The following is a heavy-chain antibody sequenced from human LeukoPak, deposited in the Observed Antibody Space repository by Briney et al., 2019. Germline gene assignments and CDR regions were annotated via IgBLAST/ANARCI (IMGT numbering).Heavy chain of an antibody. CDR3: ATETVDSPDY. J-gene: IGHJ4*02. CDR2: ISGSGVNK. Sequence: GVSQRLSCAASGFTFSRYAMKWIRQAPGDGLEWVSAISGSGVNKYYADSVKGRFTISRDNSKNTVYLQMKSLRAEDTALYYCATETVDSPDYWGQGTLVTVSS. D-gene: IGHD3-22*01. V-gene: IGHV3-23*01. CDR1: GFTFSRYA.